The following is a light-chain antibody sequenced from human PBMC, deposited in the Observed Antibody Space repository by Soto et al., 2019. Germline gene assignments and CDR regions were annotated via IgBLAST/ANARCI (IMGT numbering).Light chain of an antibody. Sequence: DVQMTQSPSSLSASVGDSVTITCRASQSITSYLNWYQQKPAKAPKLLIYAASRLQSGVLSRFSGSGSGTDFTLTIGSLQPEDFASYYCQQSYSTLWTFGQGTKVE. CDR2: AAS. J-gene: IGKJ1*01. V-gene: IGKV1-39*01. CDR3: QQSYSTLWT. CDR1: QSITSY.